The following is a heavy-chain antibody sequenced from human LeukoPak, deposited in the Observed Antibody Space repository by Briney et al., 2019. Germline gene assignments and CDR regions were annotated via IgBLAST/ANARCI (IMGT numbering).Heavy chain of an antibody. J-gene: IGHJ4*02. Sequence: PGGSLRLSCAASGFTFSDYAMSWARQTPGKGLEWVSTFGPSGRRAYYADSVQGRFTISRDNSNSTLFLQMDNLRVDDTALYYCARDFPGSHKYSFDNWGLGTLVTVSS. V-gene: IGHV3-23*01. CDR1: GFTFSDYA. D-gene: IGHD2/OR15-2a*01. CDR2: FGPSGRRA. CDR3: ARDFPGSHKYSFDN.